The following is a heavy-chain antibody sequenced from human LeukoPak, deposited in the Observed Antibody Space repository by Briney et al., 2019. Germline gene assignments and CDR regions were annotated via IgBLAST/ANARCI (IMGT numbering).Heavy chain of an antibody. CDR3: ARDIATVTTSD. D-gene: IGHD4-17*01. Sequence: PGGSLRLSCAASGFTFSSYWMSWVRQAPGKGLEWVANIKQDGSEKYYVDSVKGRFTTSRDNAKNSLYLQMNSLRAEDTAVYYCARDIATVTTSDWGQGTLVTVSS. CDR2: IKQDGSEK. CDR1: GFTFSSYW. J-gene: IGHJ4*02. V-gene: IGHV3-7*01.